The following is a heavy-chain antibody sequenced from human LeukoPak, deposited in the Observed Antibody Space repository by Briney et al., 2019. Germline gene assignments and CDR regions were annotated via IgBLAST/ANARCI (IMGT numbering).Heavy chain of an antibody. Sequence: PGGSLRLSCAASGFTFSSYAMSWVRQAPGKGLEWVSAISGSSGSTYYADSVKGRFTISRDNSKNTLYLQMNSLRAEDTAVYYCAKADSSGYDFSGAFDIWGQGTMVTVSS. V-gene: IGHV3-23*01. CDR3: AKADSSGYDFSGAFDI. D-gene: IGHD5-12*01. CDR1: GFTFSSYA. CDR2: ISGSSGST. J-gene: IGHJ3*02.